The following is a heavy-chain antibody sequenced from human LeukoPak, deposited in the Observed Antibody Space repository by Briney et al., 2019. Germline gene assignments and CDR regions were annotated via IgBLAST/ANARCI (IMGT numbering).Heavy chain of an antibody. CDR1: GGSICSGSYY. CDR2: IYTSGST. V-gene: IGHV4-61*02. D-gene: IGHD3-16*02. CDR3: ARSSYYDYVWGSYQDAFDI. J-gene: IGHJ3*02. Sequence: SQTLSLTCTVSGGSICSGSYYWSWIRQPAGKGLEWIGRIYTSGSTNYNPSLKSRVTISVDTSKNQFSLKLSSVTAADTAVYYCARSSYYDYVWGSYQDAFDIWGQGTMVTVSS.